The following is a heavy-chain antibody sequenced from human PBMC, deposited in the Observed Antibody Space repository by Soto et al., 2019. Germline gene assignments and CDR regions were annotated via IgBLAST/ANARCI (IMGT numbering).Heavy chain of an antibody. CDR1: GGSIRSGGYY. Sequence: SETLSLTCTVSGGSIRSGGYYWSWIRQHPGKGLEWIGYIYYSGSTYYNPSLKSRVTISVDTSKNQFSLKLSSVTVADTAVYYCARDPSGIAAEGWFDPWGQGTLVTVSS. V-gene: IGHV4-31*03. CDR2: IYYSGST. CDR3: ARDPSGIAAEGWFDP. J-gene: IGHJ5*02. D-gene: IGHD6-13*01.